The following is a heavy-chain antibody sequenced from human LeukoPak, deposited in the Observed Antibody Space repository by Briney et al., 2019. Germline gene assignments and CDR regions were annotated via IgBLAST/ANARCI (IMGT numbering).Heavy chain of an antibody. CDR3: ARGGHSSGYNRGYYFNY. D-gene: IGHD6-19*01. V-gene: IGHV4-34*01. CDR1: GGSFSGYY. CDR2: INHSGST. J-gene: IGHJ4*02. Sequence: SETLSLTCAVYGGSFSGYYWSWIRQPPGKGLEWIGEINHSGSTNYNPSLKSRVTISVDTSKNQFSLKLSSVTAADTAVYYCARGGHSSGYNRGYYFNYWGQGTLVTVSS.